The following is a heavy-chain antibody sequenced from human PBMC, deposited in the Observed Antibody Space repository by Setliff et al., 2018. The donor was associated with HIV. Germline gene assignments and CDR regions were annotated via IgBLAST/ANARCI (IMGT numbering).Heavy chain of an antibody. J-gene: IGHJ4*02. Sequence: SVKVSCTASGDTLTRSTYTWVRRAPGQGLDWMGGIITVLGIINYAQKFQGRVILTADESTSTLYMELTSLTYEDTAVYYCAKEVGGSYALGSKVLDSWGQGTLVTVSS. CDR1: GDTLTRST. CDR3: AKEVGGSYALGSKVLDS. V-gene: IGHV1-69*10. D-gene: IGHD3-16*01. CDR2: IITVLGII.